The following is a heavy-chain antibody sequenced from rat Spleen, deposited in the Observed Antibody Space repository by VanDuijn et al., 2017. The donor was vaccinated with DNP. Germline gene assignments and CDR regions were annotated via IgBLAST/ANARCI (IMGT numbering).Heavy chain of an antibody. Sequence: QVQLKESGPGLVQPSQTLSLTCTVSGLSLTSNSVSWIRQPPGKGLEWLGVIWTGGSTEYNSLLKSRLRISRDIAKSQVCLKMNSLQTEDTATYYCARVPGLPGYDVMDAWGQGASVTVSS. CDR3: ARVPGLPGYDVMDA. CDR2: IWTGGST. CDR1: GLSLTSNS. J-gene: IGHJ4*01. V-gene: IGHV2-47*01. D-gene: IGHD1-4*01.